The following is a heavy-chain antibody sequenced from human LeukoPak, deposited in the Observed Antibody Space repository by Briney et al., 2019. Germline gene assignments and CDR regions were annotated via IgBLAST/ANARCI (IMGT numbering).Heavy chain of an antibody. J-gene: IGHJ5*02. Sequence: SETLSLTCTVSGGSISSYYWSCIRQSPGKGLECSGYIHYTWSTNYNPSLKSRVTISVETSKNQFSLKLKSVTAADTAVYYCARGGYYGSGNDFRFDPWGQGTLVTASS. CDR1: GGSISSYY. CDR3: ARGGYYGSGNDFRFDP. CDR2: IHYTWST. D-gene: IGHD3-10*01. V-gene: IGHV4-59*01.